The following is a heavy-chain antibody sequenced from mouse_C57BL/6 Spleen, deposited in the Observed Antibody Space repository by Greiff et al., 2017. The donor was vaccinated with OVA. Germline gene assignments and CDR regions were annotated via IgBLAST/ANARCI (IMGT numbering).Heavy chain of an antibody. CDR1: GYTFTGYW. CDR2: ILPGSGST. J-gene: IGHJ2*01. CDR3: ARAALFITTVVARFDY. Sequence: QVQLQQSGAELMKPGASVKLSCKATGYTFTGYWIEWVKQRPGHGLEWIGEILPGSGSTNYNEKFKGKATFTADTSSNTAYMQLSSLTTEDSAIYYCARAALFITTVVARFDYWGQGTTLTVSS. D-gene: IGHD1-1*01. V-gene: IGHV1-9*01.